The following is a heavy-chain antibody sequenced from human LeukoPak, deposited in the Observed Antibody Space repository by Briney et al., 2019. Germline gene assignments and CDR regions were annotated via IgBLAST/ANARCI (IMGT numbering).Heavy chain of an antibody. J-gene: IGHJ4*02. CDR3: AKGERYHLRYFDY. CDR2: ISGSGGST. CDR1: GFTFISYA. Sequence: PGGSLRLSCAASGFTFISYAMSWVRQAPGKGLEWVSGISGSGGSTYYADSVKGRFTISRDNSRNTLYLQMGSLRAEDTALYYCAKGERYHLRYFDYWGQGTLVTVSS. V-gene: IGHV3-23*01. D-gene: IGHD2-2*01.